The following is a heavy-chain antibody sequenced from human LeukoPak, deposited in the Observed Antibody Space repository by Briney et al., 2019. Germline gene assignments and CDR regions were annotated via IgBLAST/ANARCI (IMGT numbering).Heavy chain of an antibody. J-gene: IGHJ6*03. CDR3: ARGANIVVVPAAVYYYYMDV. D-gene: IGHD2-2*01. CDR2: IYTSGST. Sequence: SETLSLTCTVSGGFICSYYCSWIRQPAGKGLEWIGRIYTSGSTNYNPSLKSRVTMSVDTSKNQFSLKLSSVTAADTAVYYCARGANIVVVPAAVYYYYMDVWGKGTTVTVSS. V-gene: IGHV4-4*07. CDR1: GGFICSYY.